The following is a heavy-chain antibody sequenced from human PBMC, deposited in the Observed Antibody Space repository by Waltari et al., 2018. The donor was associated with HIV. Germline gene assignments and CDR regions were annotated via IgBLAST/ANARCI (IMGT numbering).Heavy chain of an antibody. Sequence: QVQLVESGGGVVQPGKSLRPSCAASGFTFSSYGIHWVRQAPGKGLDWVAVISFDGRNEYYADSVKGRFTISRDNSKNTVYLQMNSLRAEDTAVYYCAKEGWELLQFGYYFDYWGQGTLVTVSS. CDR2: ISFDGRNE. CDR1: GFTFSSYG. J-gene: IGHJ4*02. D-gene: IGHD1-26*01. V-gene: IGHV3-30*18. CDR3: AKEGWELLQFGYYFDY.